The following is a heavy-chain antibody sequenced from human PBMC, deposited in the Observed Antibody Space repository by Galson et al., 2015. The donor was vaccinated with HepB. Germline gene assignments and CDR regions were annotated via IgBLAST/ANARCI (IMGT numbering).Heavy chain of an antibody. D-gene: IGHD4-23*01. Sequence: SLRLSCAASGFTFSSYGMHWVRQAPGKGLEWVAVIWYDGSNKYYADSVKGRFTISRDNSKNTLYLQMTSLRAEDTAVYYCARTGGLRWYPHPYYYYYMDVWGKGTTVTVSS. CDR1: GFTFSSYG. V-gene: IGHV3-33*01. CDR2: IWYDGSNK. CDR3: ARTGGLRWYPHPYYYYYMDV. J-gene: IGHJ6*03.